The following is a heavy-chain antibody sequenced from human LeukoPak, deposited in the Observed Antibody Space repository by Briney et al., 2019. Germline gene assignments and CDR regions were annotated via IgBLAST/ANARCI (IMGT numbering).Heavy chain of an antibody. V-gene: IGHV3-21*01. CDR3: ARGRGVCDILTGPYYYYGMDV. J-gene: IGHJ6*02. D-gene: IGHD3-9*01. Sequence: GGSLRLSCAASGFTFSSYSMNWVRQAPGKGLEWVSSISSSSSYIYYADSVKGRFTISRDNAKNSLYLQMNSLRAEDTAVYYCARGRGVCDILTGPYYYYGMDVWGQGTTVTVSS. CDR1: GFTFSSYS. CDR2: ISSSSSYI.